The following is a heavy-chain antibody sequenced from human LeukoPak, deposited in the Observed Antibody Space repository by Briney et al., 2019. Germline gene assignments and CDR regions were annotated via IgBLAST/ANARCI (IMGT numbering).Heavy chain of an antibody. CDR2: IFTSAIT. J-gene: IGHJ6*03. CDR1: GGSISLYY. V-gene: IGHV4-4*07. D-gene: IGHD3-10*01. CDR3: ARESSGTYYNPLGYMDV. Sequence: PSATLSLTCTVSGGSISLYYWNWIRQPAGKGLEWIGRIFTSAITNYNPSLKSRVTMSVDTSKIQFSLNLSSVTAADTAVYYCARESSGTYYNPLGYMDVWGKGTTVTVSS.